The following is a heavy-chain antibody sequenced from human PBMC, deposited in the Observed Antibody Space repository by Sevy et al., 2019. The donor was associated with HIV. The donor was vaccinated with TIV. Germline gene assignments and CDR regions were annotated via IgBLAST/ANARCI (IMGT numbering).Heavy chain of an antibody. CDR1: GFTFGDYA. D-gene: IGHD2-2*01. J-gene: IGHJ6*03. V-gene: IGHV3-49*04. Sequence: GGCLRLSCTASGFTFGDYAMSWVRQAPGKGLEWVGFIRSKAYGGTTEYAASVKGRFTISRDDSKSIAYLQMNSLKTEDTAVYYCTRGSLSSIGYYYMDVWGKGTTVTVSS. CDR3: TRGSLSSIGYYYMDV. CDR2: IRSKAYGGTT.